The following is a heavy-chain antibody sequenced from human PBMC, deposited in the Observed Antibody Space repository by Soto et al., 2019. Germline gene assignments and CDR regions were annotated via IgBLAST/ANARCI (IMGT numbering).Heavy chain of an antibody. V-gene: IGHV4-30-4*01. CDR2: IYYSGST. CDR3: ARDGDYYDSSGYYWRYFDY. Sequence: SETLSLTCTVSGGSISSGDYYWSWIRQPPGKSLEWIGYIYYSGSTYYNPSLKSRVTISVDTSKNQFSLKLSSVTAADTAVYYCARDGDYYDSSGYYWRYFDYWGQGTLVTVSS. D-gene: IGHD3-22*01. CDR1: GGSISSGDYY. J-gene: IGHJ4*02.